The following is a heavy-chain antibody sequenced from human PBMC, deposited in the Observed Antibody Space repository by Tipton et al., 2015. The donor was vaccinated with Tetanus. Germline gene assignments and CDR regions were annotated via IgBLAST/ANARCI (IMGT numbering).Heavy chain of an antibody. CDR2: IYYSGST. J-gene: IGHJ6*02. CDR1: GDSLGNGDYY. Sequence: TLSLTCTVSGDSLGNGDYYWSWIRQPPGKGLESIGYIYYSGSTYYNPSLKSRVTISVDTSKNQFSLRLSSVTAADTAVYYCARDHGITWGGMGYYYGMDVWGQGTKVTVSS. D-gene: IGHD3-16*01. V-gene: IGHV4-30-4*01. CDR3: ARDHGITWGGMGYYYGMDV.